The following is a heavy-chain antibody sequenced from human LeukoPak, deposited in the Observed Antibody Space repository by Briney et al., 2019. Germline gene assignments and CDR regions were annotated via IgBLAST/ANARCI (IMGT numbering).Heavy chain of an antibody. J-gene: IGHJ2*01. CDR1: GDSISSYY. CDR2: IYYSGST. Sequence: SETLSLTCTVSGDSISSYYWSWIRQPPGKGLEWIGYIYYSGSTNYNPSLKSRVTISVDTSKNQFSLKLSSVTAADTAVFYCARRMGVDWYFDLWGRGTLVTVSS. V-gene: IGHV4-59*08. CDR3: ARRMGVDWYFDL. D-gene: IGHD2-8*01.